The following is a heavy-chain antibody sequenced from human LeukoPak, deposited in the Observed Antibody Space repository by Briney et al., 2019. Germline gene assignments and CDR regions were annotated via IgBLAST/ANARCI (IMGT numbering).Heavy chain of an antibody. Sequence: GGSLRLSCAVSGFTVSSNYMSWVRQAPGKGLEWVSVIYSGGSTYYADSVKGRFTISRDNSKNTLYLQMNSLRAEDTAVYYCARIAAALGWFDPWGQGTLVTVSS. J-gene: IGHJ5*02. CDR1: GFTVSSNY. CDR3: ARIAAALGWFDP. CDR2: IYSGGST. D-gene: IGHD6-13*01. V-gene: IGHV3-53*01.